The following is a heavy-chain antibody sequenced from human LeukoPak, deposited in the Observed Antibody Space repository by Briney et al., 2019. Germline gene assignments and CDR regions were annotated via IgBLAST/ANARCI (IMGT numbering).Heavy chain of an antibody. CDR3: ARVGSGYTNDAFDI. CDR1: GFTFSSYW. D-gene: IGHD5-12*01. CDR2: INTDGSST. J-gene: IGHJ3*02. V-gene: IGHV3-74*01. Sequence: PGGSLRLSCAASGFTFSSYWMHWVRQAPGKGLVWVSRINTDGSSTSYADSVKGRFTISRDNAKNSLYLQMNSLRAEDTAVYYCARVGSGYTNDAFDIWGQGTMVTVSS.